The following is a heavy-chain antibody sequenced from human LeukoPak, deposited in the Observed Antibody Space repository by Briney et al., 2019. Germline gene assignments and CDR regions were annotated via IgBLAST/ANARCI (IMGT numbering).Heavy chain of an antibody. CDR1: GGSFSGYY. V-gene: IGHV4-34*01. Sequence: SETLSLTCAVYGGSFSGYYWSWIRQPPGKGLEWIGEINHSGSTNYNPSLKSRVTISVDTSKNQFSLKLSSVTAADTAVYYCAKDPTDFDSSGQTYFDYWGQGSLVTVSS. J-gene: IGHJ4*02. CDR3: AKDPTDFDSSGQTYFDY. D-gene: IGHD3-22*01. CDR2: INHSGST.